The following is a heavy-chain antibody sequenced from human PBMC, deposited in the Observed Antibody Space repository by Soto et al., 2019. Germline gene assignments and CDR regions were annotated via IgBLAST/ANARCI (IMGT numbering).Heavy chain of an antibody. CDR3: ARVRTYYYDSSGYYGYFDY. J-gene: IGHJ4*02. CDR1: GGSFSGYY. V-gene: IGHV4-34*01. CDR2: INHSGST. Sequence: PSETLSLTCAVYGGSFSGYYWSWIRQPPGKGLEWIGEINHSGSTNYNPSLKSRVTISVDTSKNQFSLKLSSVTAADTAVYYCARVRTYYYDSSGYYGYFDYWGQGTLVTVSS. D-gene: IGHD3-22*01.